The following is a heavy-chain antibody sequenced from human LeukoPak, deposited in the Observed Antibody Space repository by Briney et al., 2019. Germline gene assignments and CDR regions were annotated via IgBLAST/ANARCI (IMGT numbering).Heavy chain of an antibody. CDR2: ISGSGGST. V-gene: IGHV3-23*01. Sequence: HTGGSLRLSCAASGFTFSSYAMSWVRQAPGKGLEWVSAISGSGGSTYYADSVKGRFTISRDNSKNTLYLQVNSLRAEDTAVYYCAKGRYYDSSGLFDYWGQGTLVTVSS. CDR1: GFTFSSYA. D-gene: IGHD3-22*01. J-gene: IGHJ4*02. CDR3: AKGRYYDSSGLFDY.